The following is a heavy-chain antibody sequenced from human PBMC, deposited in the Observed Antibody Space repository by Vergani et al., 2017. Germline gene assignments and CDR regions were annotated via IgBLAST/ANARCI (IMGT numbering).Heavy chain of an antibody. J-gene: IGHJ4*02. D-gene: IGHD1-26*01. V-gene: IGHV3-64*01. Sequence: EVQLVESGGGLVQPGGSLRLSCAASGFTFSSYAMHWVRQAPGKGLEYVSAISSNGGSTYYANSVKGRFTISRDNSKNTLYLQMGSLRAEDMAVYYCAGDLMENAVGPFDYWGQGTLVTVSS. CDR1: GFTFSSYA. CDR2: ISSNGGST. CDR3: AGDLMENAVGPFDY.